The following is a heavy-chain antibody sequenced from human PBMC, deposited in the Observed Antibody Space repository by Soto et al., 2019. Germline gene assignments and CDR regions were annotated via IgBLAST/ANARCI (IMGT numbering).Heavy chain of an antibody. D-gene: IGHD1-1*01. CDR3: ARGGLDPFDY. CDR1: GFTLGNYW. V-gene: IGHV3-74*01. J-gene: IGHJ4*02. CDR2: INDYGTTT. Sequence: EVQLVESGGGLVQSGGSLRLSCAASGFTLGNYWMHWVRQAPGKGLVWVSRINDYGTTTNYAEAVEGRFIISRDDAKSEVYLQMNNLRAEESAVYYCARGGLDPFDYWGQGALVTVSS.